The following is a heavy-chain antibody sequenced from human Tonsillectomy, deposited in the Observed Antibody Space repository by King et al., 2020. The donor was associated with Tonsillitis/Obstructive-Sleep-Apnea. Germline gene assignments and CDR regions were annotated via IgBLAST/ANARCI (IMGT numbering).Heavy chain of an antibody. CDR2: IWFDGSNK. Sequence: VQLVESGGGVVQPGRSLRLSCATSGFTFSSYGMHWVRQAPGQGLEWVAVIWFDGSNKYYADSVKGRFTISRDNSKKTLYLQMNSLRAEDTAVYYCAKVGPGYWYFDLWGRGTLVTVSS. CDR1: GFTFSSYG. CDR3: AKVGPGYWYFDL. V-gene: IGHV3-33*06. J-gene: IGHJ2*01. D-gene: IGHD1-14*01.